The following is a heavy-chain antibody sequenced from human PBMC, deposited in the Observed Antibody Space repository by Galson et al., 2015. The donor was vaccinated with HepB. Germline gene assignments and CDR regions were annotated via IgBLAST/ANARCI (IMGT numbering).Heavy chain of an antibody. CDR2: IDPKDSSI. D-gene: IGHD5-12*01. CDR1: GYRLTTYW. Sequence: QSGAEVKKTGEPLKIPCQASGYRLTTYWIGWVRQLPGKRLELMGVIDPKDSSITYSPCFQGRVTISLDTSVTIAFLQWSSLEASDTAIYFCASAFLNSGFHLDAFDVWGQGAFVSVSS. V-gene: IGHV5-51*01. CDR3: ASAFLNSGFHLDAFDV. J-gene: IGHJ3*01.